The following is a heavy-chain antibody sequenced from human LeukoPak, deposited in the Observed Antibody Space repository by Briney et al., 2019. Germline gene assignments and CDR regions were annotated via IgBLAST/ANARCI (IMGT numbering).Heavy chain of an antibody. Sequence: GESLKISCKGSGYSFTSYWIGWVRQMPGKGLEWMGIIYPGDSDTRYSPSFQGQVTISADKSISTAYLQWSSLKASDTAMYYCARPIKTDYGGNSWAFDIWGQGTMVTVSS. CDR2: IYPGDSDT. D-gene: IGHD4-23*01. J-gene: IGHJ3*02. CDR3: ARPIKTDYGGNSWAFDI. V-gene: IGHV5-51*01. CDR1: GYSFTSYW.